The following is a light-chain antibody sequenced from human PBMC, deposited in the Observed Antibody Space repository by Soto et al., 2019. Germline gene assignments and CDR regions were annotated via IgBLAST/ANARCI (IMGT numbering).Light chain of an antibody. CDR1: SSNIGAGYD. CDR2: GNS. Sequence: QSVLTQPPSVSGAPGQRVTISCTGSSSNIGAGYDVHWYQQLPGTAPKLLIYGNSNRPSGLPDRFSGSKSGTSASLAITGLQAEDEADYYCQSYDSCLSGPSVFGTGTKLTVL. V-gene: IGLV1-40*01. CDR3: QSYDSCLSGPSV. J-gene: IGLJ1*01.